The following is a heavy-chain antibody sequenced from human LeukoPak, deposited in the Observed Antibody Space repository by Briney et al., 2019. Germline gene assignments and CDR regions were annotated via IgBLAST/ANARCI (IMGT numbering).Heavy chain of an antibody. D-gene: IGHD3-22*01. V-gene: IGHV7-4-1*02. CDR3: ASGTSNYYDSSGYYSLQH. J-gene: IGHJ1*01. CDR1: GYTFTSYA. CDR2: INTNTGNP. Sequence: ASVKVSCKASGYTFTSYAMNWVRQAPGQGLEWMGWINTNTGNPTYAQGFTGRFVFSLDTSVSTAYLQISSPKAEDTAVYYCASGTSNYYDSSGYYSLQHWGQGTLVTVSS.